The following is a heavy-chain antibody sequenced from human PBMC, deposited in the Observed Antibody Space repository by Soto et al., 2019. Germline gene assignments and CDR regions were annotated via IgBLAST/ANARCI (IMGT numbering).Heavy chain of an antibody. V-gene: IGHV1-3*01. J-gene: IGHJ4*02. CDR3: ARPYCSGGSCYSGYFDY. D-gene: IGHD2-15*01. CDR1: GYTFTSYA. Sequence: GASVKVSCKASGYTFTSYAMHWVRQAPGQRLEWMGWINAGNGNTKYSQKFQGRVTITRDTSASTAYMELSSLRSEDTAVYYCARPYCSGGSCYSGYFDYWGQGTLVTLSS. CDR2: INAGNGNT.